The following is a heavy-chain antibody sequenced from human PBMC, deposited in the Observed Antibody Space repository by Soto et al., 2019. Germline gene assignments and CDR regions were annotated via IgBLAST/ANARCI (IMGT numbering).Heavy chain of an antibody. J-gene: IGHJ6*02. CDR3: ARDRWEWELSYGMDV. CDR2: IWYDGSNK. CDR1: GFTFSSYG. Sequence: GGSLRLSCAASGFTFSSYGMHWVRQAPGKGLEWVAVIWYDGSNKYYADSVKGRFTISRDNSKNTLYLQMNSLRAEDTAVYYCARDRWEWELSYGMDVWGQGTTVTVSS. V-gene: IGHV3-33*01. D-gene: IGHD1-26*01.